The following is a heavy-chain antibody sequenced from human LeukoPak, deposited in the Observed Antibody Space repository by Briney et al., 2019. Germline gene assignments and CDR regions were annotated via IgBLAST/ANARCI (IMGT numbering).Heavy chain of an antibody. Sequence: PGGSLRLSCAASGFTFSSYAMSWVRQAPGKGLEWVSSFSGSDDRTYYADSVKGRFTISRDNSKNTLYLQMNGLRAEDTAVYYCAKDPYTYDLDGDYWGQGTLVTVSS. V-gene: IGHV3-23*01. CDR1: GFTFSSYA. CDR2: FSGSDDRT. D-gene: IGHD5-18*01. CDR3: AKDPYTYDLDGDY. J-gene: IGHJ4*02.